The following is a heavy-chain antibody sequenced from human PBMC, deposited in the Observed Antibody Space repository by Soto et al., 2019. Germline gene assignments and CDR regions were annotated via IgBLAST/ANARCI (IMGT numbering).Heavy chain of an antibody. CDR1: GGTFSSYT. Sequence: ASVKVSCKASGGTFSSYTISWVRQAPGQGLEWMGRIIPILGIANYAQKFQGRVTITADKSTSTAYMELSSLRSEDTAVYYCARGVTYYYDSSGYYGGPAGFDPRGQGTLVTVSS. D-gene: IGHD3-22*01. V-gene: IGHV1-69*02. J-gene: IGHJ5*02. CDR2: IIPILGIA. CDR3: ARGVTYYYDSSGYYGGPAGFDP.